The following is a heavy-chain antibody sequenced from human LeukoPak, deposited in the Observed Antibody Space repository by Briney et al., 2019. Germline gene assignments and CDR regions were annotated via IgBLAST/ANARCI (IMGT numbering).Heavy chain of an antibody. D-gene: IGHD3-22*01. Sequence: SETLSLTCTVSGGSISSHYWSWIRRPAGKGLEWIGHIYTSGNTNYNPSLKSRVTMSVDTSKNQFSLKLSSVTAADTAVDYCAPPFYDSSVYSPWYFGLGGRGPLVTFPS. CDR3: APPFYDSSVYSPWYFGL. J-gene: IGHJ2*01. V-gene: IGHV4-4*07. CDR2: IYTSGNT. CDR1: GGSISSHY.